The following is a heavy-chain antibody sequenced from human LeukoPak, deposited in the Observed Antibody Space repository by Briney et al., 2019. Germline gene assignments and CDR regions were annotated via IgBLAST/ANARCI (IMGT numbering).Heavy chain of an antibody. D-gene: IGHD5-12*01. CDR3: ARGSGYDSYFDY. Sequence: GGSLRLSCAASGFTFSSHSMNWVRQAPGKGLEWVSSISSSSSYIYYADSVKGRFTISRDNAKNSLYLQMNSLRAEDTAVYYCARGSGYDSYFDYWGQGTLVTVSS. CDR2: ISSSSSYI. J-gene: IGHJ4*02. V-gene: IGHV3-21*01. CDR1: GFTFSSHS.